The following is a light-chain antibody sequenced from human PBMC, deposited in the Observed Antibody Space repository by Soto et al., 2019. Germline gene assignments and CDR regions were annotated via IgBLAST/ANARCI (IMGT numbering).Light chain of an antibody. V-gene: IGKV1-39*01. J-gene: IGKJ1*01. CDR3: QHSSIPPPP. CDR1: QSISSY. CDR2: AAS. Sequence: QMTESQSSLSASVGDRVTVTCLASQSISSYLNWYQQKPGKAPKLLIYAASSLQSGVPSRFSGSGSGTDFTLTISCLQPEDFAPYYCQHSSIPPPPFAQGTKVDIK.